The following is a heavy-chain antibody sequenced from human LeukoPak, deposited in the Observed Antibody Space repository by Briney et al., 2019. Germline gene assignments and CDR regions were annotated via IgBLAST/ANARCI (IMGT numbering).Heavy chain of an antibody. CDR2: IIPIFGTA. CDR1: GGTFSSYA. Sequence: SVKVSCKASGGTFSSYAISWVRQAPGQGLEWMGGIIPIFGTANYAQKLQGRVTMTTDTSTSTAYMELRSLRSDDTAVYYCTRWELSYAFDIWGQGTMVTVSS. V-gene: IGHV1-69*05. D-gene: IGHD1-26*01. J-gene: IGHJ3*02. CDR3: TRWELSYAFDI.